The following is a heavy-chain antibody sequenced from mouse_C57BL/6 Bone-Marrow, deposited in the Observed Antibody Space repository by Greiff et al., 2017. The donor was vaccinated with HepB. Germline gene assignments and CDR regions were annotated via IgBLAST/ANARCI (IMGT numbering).Heavy chain of an antibody. V-gene: IGHV1-55*01. CDR2: IYPGSGRT. Sequence: QVQLQQPGAELVKPGASVKMSCKASGYTFTSYWITWVKQSPGQGLEWFGDIYPGSGRTNYNEKFKSKDTLTVDTSSSTAYMPLSSLTSEDSAVYYCSYSNDYWGQGTTLTVSS. D-gene: IGHD2-5*01. CDR3: SYSNDY. CDR1: GYTFTSYW. J-gene: IGHJ2*01.